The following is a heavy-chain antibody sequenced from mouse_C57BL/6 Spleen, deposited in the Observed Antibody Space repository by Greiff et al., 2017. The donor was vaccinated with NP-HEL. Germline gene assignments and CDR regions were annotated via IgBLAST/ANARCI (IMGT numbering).Heavy chain of an antibody. CDR2: IDPENGDT. CDR1: GFNIKDDY. CDR3: TAHYDAAY. J-gene: IGHJ3*01. D-gene: IGHD2-4*01. V-gene: IGHV14-4*01. Sequence: EVQGVESGAELVRPGASVKLSCTASGFNIKDDYMHWVKQRPEQGLEWIGWIDPENGDTEYASKFQGKATITADTSSNTAYLQLSSLTSEDTAVYYCTAHYDAAYWGQGTLVTVSA.